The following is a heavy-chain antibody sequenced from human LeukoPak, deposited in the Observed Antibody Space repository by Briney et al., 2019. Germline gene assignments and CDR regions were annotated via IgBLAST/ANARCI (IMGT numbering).Heavy chain of an antibody. CDR1: GFTFDDNA. J-gene: IGHJ6*02. CDR3: AKSLTGYYNSMDV. V-gene: IGHV3-9*01. Sequence: PGGSLRFSCAASGFTFDDNAMHWVRQAPGKGLEWVSGISWNSDNIDYADSVKGRFTISRDNARNSLYLQMNSLRAEDTALYYCAKSLTGYYNSMDVWGQGTTVTVSS. CDR2: ISWNSDNI. D-gene: IGHD3-9*01.